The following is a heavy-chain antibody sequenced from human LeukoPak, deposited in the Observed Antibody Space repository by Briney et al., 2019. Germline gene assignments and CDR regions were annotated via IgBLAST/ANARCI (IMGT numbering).Heavy chain of an antibody. J-gene: IGHJ4*02. CDR2: IYYSGNT. Sequence: SETLSLTRTVSGGSISGYYWSWIRQPPGKGLEWIGYIYYSGNTNYNPSLKSRVTISVDTSKNQFSLKLSSVTAADTALYYCARAGYNYGFFNLDYWGQGTLVTVSS. CDR1: GGSISGYY. V-gene: IGHV4-59*08. D-gene: IGHD5-18*01. CDR3: ARAGYNYGFFNLDY.